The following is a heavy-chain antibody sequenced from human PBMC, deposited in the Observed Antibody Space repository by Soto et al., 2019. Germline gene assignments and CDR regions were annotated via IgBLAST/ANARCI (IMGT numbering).Heavy chain of an antibody. V-gene: IGHV3-23*01. Sequence: GGSLRLSCAASGFTFSSYVMGWVRQAPGKGLEWVSGISGSGGTTYYAESVKGRLTISRDNSKNTLYLQMNSLRVEDTAVYYCAKSIAAAGTNYWGQGTLVTVSS. CDR1: GFTFSSYV. CDR3: AKSIAAAGTNY. CDR2: ISGSGGTT. D-gene: IGHD6-13*01. J-gene: IGHJ4*02.